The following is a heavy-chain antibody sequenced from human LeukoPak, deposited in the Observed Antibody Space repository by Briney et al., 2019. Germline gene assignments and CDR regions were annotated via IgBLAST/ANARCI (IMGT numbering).Heavy chain of an antibody. V-gene: IGHV1-46*01. CDR2: INPSGGST. CDR3: ARDQNPNGSGSPLGY. J-gene: IGHJ4*02. D-gene: IGHD3-10*01. Sequence: ASVKVSCKASGYTFTSYYMHWVRQAPGQGLEWMGIINPSGGSTSYAQKFQGRVTMTRDTSTSTVYMELSSLRSEDTAVYYCARDQNPNGSGSPLGYWGQGTLVTVSS. CDR1: GYTFTSYY.